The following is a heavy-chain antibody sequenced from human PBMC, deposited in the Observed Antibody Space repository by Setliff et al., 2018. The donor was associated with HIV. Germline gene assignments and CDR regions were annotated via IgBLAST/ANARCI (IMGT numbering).Heavy chain of an antibody. J-gene: IGHJ6*02. CDR2: ISYVGSNR. Sequence: GGSLRLSCAASGITFSSHGMHWVRQAPGKGLEWVAVISYVGSNRYYADSVKGRFTISRDNSKNTLYLQMNSLRAEDTAVYYCARDCRVGWVFTYGMDVWGQGTLVTVSS. V-gene: IGHV3-30*01. CDR3: ARDCRVGWVFTYGMDV. CDR1: GITFSSHG. D-gene: IGHD6-13*01.